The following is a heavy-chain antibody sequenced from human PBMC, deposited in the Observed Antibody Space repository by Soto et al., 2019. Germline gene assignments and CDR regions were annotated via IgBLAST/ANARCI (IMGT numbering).Heavy chain of an antibody. Sequence: GGSLRLSCAASGFTFSSYWMHWVRQAPGKGLVWVSRINSDGSSTSYADSVKGRFTISRDNSKNTLYLQMNSLRAEDTAVYYCARDGLLYYYYMDVWGKGTTVTVSS. CDR1: GFTFSSYW. V-gene: IGHV3-74*01. D-gene: IGHD2-15*01. CDR3: ARDGLLYYYYMDV. J-gene: IGHJ6*03. CDR2: INSDGSST.